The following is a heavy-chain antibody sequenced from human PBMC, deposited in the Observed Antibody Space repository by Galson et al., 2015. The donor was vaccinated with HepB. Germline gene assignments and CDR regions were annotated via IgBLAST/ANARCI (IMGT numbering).Heavy chain of an antibody. Sequence: SLRLSCAASGFTFDDYGMSWVRQAPGKGLEWVSGINWNGGSTGYADSVKGRFTISRDNAKNSMYLQMNSLRAEDTALYYCARDRGRWHDGLGVYGMDVWGQGTTVTVSS. V-gene: IGHV3-20*04. CDR2: INWNGGST. J-gene: IGHJ6*02. CDR1: GFTFDDYG. D-gene: IGHD1-26*01. CDR3: ARDRGRWHDGLGVYGMDV.